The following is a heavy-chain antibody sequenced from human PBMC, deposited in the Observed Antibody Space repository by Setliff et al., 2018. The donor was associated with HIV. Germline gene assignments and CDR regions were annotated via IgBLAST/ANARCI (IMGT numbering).Heavy chain of an antibody. Sequence: SETLSLTCSVSGASIRGHYWSWIRQSPGKGLEWIGNIYYSGNTNYNPSFKSRATISVDTSKNQFSLRVNSVTAADTAVYYCARSLVPSGYYYGRHAFDIWGQGTKVTVSS. CDR3: ARSLVPSGYYYGRHAFDI. D-gene: IGHD3-22*01. V-gene: IGHV4-59*08. J-gene: IGHJ3*02. CDR1: GASIRGHY. CDR2: IYYSGNT.